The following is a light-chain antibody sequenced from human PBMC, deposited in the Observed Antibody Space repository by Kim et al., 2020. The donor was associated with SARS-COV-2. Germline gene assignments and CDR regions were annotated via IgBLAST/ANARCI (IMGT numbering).Light chain of an antibody. V-gene: IGKV1-5*01. CDR1: QNINDC. Sequence: SASVGDRVTITCRASQNINDCLAWYQQKPGEAPKLLIYDASSSETGVPSRFSGSGSGTDFTLTISSLQPDDFATYHCQQYYSFSRTFGQGTMLEI. CDR2: DAS. CDR3: QQYYSFSRT. J-gene: IGKJ2*01.